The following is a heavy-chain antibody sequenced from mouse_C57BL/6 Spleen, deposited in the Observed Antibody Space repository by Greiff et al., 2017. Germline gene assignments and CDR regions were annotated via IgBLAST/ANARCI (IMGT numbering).Heavy chain of an antibody. CDR2: IDPSDSYT. CDR3: ARWPFDY. CDR1: GYTFTSYW. J-gene: IGHJ2*01. Sequence: QVHVKQSGAELVRPGTSVKLSCKASGYTFTSYWMNWVKQRPGQGLEWIGVIDPSDSYTYYNQKFKGKATLTVDTSSSTAYMQLSSLTPEDSAVYYCARWPFDYWGQGTTLTVSS. V-gene: IGHV1-59*01.